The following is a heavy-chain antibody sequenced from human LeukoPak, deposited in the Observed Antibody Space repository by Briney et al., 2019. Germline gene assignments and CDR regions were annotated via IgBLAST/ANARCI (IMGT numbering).Heavy chain of an antibody. CDR2: IYTSGST. Sequence: SETLSLTCTVSGGSIISYYWSWIRQPAGKGLEWIGRIYTSGSTTYNPSLKSRVTMSVDTSKNQFSLKLSSVTAADTAVYYCPRDWPRYNWNSYNWFDPWGQGTLVTVSS. CDR3: PRDWPRYNWNSYNWFDP. J-gene: IGHJ5*02. V-gene: IGHV4-4*07. D-gene: IGHD1-7*01. CDR1: GGSIISYY.